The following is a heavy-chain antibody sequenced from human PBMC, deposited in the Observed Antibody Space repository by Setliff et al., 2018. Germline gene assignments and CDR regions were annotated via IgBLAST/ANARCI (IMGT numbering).Heavy chain of an antibody. CDR3: AADYYDSSGYGY. CDR2: INPSGGST. CDR1: GYTFTSYY. Sequence: ASVKVSCKASGYTFTSYYMHWVRQAPGQGLEWMGIINPSGGSTSYAQKFQGRVTMTRDTSISTAYMELSSLRSEDTAVYYCAADYYDSSGYGYWGQGTLVTVSS. D-gene: IGHD3-22*01. J-gene: IGHJ4*02. V-gene: IGHV1-46*01.